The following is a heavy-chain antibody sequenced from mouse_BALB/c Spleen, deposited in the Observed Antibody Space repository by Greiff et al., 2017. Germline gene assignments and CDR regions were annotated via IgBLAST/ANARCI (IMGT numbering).Heavy chain of an antibody. CDR2: INPSNGRT. Sequence: QVQLQQPGAELVKPGASVKLSCKASGYTFTSYWMHWVKQSPGQGLEWIGEINPSNGRTNYNEKFKSKATLTVDKSSSTAYMQLSSLTSEDSAVYYCARLSDGYYVAFAYWGQGTLVTVSA. V-gene: IGHV1S81*02. CDR1: GYTFTSYW. CDR3: ARLSDGYYVAFAY. J-gene: IGHJ3*01. D-gene: IGHD2-3*01.